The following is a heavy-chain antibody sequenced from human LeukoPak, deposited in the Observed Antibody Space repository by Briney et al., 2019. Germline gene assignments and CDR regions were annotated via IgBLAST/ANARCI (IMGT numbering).Heavy chain of an antibody. V-gene: IGHV1-18*04. CDR3: ARALYYDFWSGYAPYYYYMDV. D-gene: IGHD3-3*01. J-gene: IGHJ6*03. Sequence: ASVKVSCKTSGYTFIAYYLHWVRQAPGQGLQWMGWISAYNGNTNYAQKLQGRVTMTTDTSTSTAYMELRSLTSDDTAIYYCARALYYDFWSGYAPYYYYMDVWGKGTTVTV. CDR1: GYTFIAYY. CDR2: ISAYNGNT.